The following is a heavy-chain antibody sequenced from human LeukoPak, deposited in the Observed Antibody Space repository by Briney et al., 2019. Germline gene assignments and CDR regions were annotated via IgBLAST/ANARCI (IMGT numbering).Heavy chain of an antibody. CDR3: AKSPGYYDSSGYYFVY. CDR1: GFTFSSYW. D-gene: IGHD3-22*01. CDR2: ISGSGGST. V-gene: IGHV3-23*01. Sequence: GGSLRLSCAASGFTFSSYWMNWVRQAPGKGLEWVSAISGSGGSTYYADSVRGRFTISRDNSKNTLYLQMNSLRAEDTAVYYCAKSPGYYDSSGYYFVYWGQGTLVTVSS. J-gene: IGHJ4*02.